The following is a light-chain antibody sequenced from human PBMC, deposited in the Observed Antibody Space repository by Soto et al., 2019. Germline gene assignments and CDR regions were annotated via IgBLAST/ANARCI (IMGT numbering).Light chain of an antibody. CDR1: QDVGKW. V-gene: IGKV1-12*01. CDR3: QQANSFPIT. Sequence: EIMITQCPPSVSASIGDRVTITRRASQDVGKWFAWYQQKPGKAPTLLIHGASSLQSGVPPRYSGSGYGTDFTLTISSLQPEDFATYYCQQANSFPITFGQGTRLENK. CDR2: GAS. J-gene: IGKJ5*01.